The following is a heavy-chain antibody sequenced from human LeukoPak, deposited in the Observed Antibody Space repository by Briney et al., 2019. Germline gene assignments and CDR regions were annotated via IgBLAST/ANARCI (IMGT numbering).Heavy chain of an antibody. V-gene: IGHV3-30-3*01. CDR3: ASGVKRAATYFDY. J-gene: IGHJ4*02. CDR1: GFTFSSYA. D-gene: IGHD2-15*01. CDR2: ISYDGSNK. Sequence: PGGSLRLSCAASGFTFSSYAMHWVRQAPGKGLEWVAVISYDGSNKYYADSVKGRFTISRDNSKNTLYLQMNSLRAEDTAVYYCASGVKRAATYFDYWGQGTLVTVSS.